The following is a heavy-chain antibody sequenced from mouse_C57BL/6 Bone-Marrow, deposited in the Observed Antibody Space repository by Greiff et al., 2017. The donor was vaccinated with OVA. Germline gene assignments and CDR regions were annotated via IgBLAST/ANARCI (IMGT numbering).Heavy chain of an antibody. Sequence: QVQLQQSGPELVKPGASVKISCKASGYTFTSYCMNWVKQRPGQGLEWIGKIYPGDGDTNYNGKFKGKATLTADKSSSTAYMQLSSLTSEDSAVYFCARATIYYAPYAMDYWGQGTSVTVSS. V-gene: IGHV1-82*01. CDR2: IYPGDGDT. D-gene: IGHD2-3*01. J-gene: IGHJ4*01. CDR1: GYTFTSYC. CDR3: ARATIYYAPYAMDY.